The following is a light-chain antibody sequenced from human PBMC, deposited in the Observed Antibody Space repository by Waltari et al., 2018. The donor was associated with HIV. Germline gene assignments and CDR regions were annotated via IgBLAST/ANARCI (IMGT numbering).Light chain of an antibody. Sequence: QSVLTQPPSASGTPGQRVTISCSGSSSNIGSNTVNWYQQLPGTAPKLLIYSNNQWPSGVPDRFSGSKAGTSASLAISGLRSEDEAEYYCAAWDDSLSGYVFGTGTKVTVL. J-gene: IGLJ1*01. CDR2: SNN. CDR1: SSNIGSNT. V-gene: IGLV1-44*01. CDR3: AAWDDSLSGYV.